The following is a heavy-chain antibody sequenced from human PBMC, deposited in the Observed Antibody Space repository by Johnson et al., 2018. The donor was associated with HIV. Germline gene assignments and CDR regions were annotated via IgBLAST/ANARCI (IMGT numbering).Heavy chain of an antibody. Sequence: VQLVESGGGLVQPGGSLRLSCAASGFTFSSYWMNWVRQAPGKGLEWVASIKQDGSEKYYVDSVKGRFTISRDNSKNTLYLQMNSLRAEDTAVYYCARHSTSSTMGAFDIWGQGTMVTVSS. J-gene: IGHJ3*02. CDR3: ARHSTSSTMGAFDI. CDR1: GFTFSSYW. CDR2: IKQDGSEK. D-gene: IGHD6-6*01. V-gene: IGHV3-7*03.